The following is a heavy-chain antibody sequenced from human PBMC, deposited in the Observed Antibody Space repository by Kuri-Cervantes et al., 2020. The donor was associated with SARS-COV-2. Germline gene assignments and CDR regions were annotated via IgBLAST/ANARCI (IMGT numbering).Heavy chain of an antibody. CDR3: ARDRYSSSWYFVSAFDI. CDR1: GFTFSSYA. D-gene: IGHD6-13*01. Sequence: GESLKISCAASGFTFSSYAMSWVRQAPGKGLEWVSYISSSGSTIYYADSVKGRFTISRDNAKNSLYLQMNSLRAEDTAVYYCARDRYSSSWYFVSAFDIWGQGTMVTVSS. V-gene: IGHV3-48*03. J-gene: IGHJ3*02. CDR2: ISSSGSTI.